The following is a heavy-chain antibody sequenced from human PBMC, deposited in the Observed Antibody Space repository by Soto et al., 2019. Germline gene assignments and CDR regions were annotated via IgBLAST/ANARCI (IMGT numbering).Heavy chain of an antibody. V-gene: IGHV4-31*02. CDR1: PGSLSSGGYY. D-gene: IGHD3-22*01. Sequence: TMSLTGIVGPGSLSSGGYYWSWIRQPPGKGLEWIGYIYYRCSTYYNPSLKGRVTISVYTSKNQFSLKLSSVTAADTAEYYCARDVVVMGGGYYYYGMDVWGQGTMVTVSS. CDR3: ARDVVVMGGGYYYYGMDV. CDR2: IYYRCST. J-gene: IGHJ6*01.